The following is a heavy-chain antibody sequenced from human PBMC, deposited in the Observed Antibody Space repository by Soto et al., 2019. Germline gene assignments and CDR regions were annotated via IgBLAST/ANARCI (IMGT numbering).Heavy chain of an antibody. CDR3: ERGGHVVVVTAALDY. CDR2: VNPSGGHT. Sequence: QVQLMQSGAEVKKPGASVKVSCKASGDTFTDYYIHWVRQAPGQGLEWMGTVNPSGGHTTYAQHFLGRGSMTRDTYTSTLYMELTSLTSDDTAIYYCERGGHVVVVTAALDYWGQGTLVTVSS. CDR1: GDTFTDYY. J-gene: IGHJ4*02. D-gene: IGHD2-21*02. V-gene: IGHV1-46*01.